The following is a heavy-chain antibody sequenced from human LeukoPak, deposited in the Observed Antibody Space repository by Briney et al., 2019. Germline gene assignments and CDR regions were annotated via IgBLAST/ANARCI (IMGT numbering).Heavy chain of an antibody. V-gene: IGHV4-38-2*02. J-gene: IGHJ5*02. CDR3: AREKVTTDDSRWFDP. D-gene: IGHD4-11*01. CDR1: GYSISSGYY. Sequence: SETLSLTCTVSGYSISSGYYWGWIRQPPRKGLEWIGSIYHSGSTYYNPSLKSRVTISVDTSKNQFSLKLSSVTAADTAVYYCAREKVTTDDSRWFDPWGQGTLVTVSS. CDR2: IYHSGST.